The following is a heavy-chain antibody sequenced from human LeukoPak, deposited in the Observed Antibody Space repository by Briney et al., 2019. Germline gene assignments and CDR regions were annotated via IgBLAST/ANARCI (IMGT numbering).Heavy chain of an antibody. Sequence: ASVKVSCKASGYTFTSYGISWVRQAPGQGLEWMGWISAYNGNTNYAQKLHGRDTMTTDTSTSTAYMELRSLRSDDTAVYYCARQSSLDYDFWSGYLGGVTFPNTQNWFDPWGQGTLVTVSS. CDR2: ISAYNGNT. CDR1: GYTFTSYG. D-gene: IGHD3-3*01. CDR3: ARQSSLDYDFWSGYLGGVTFPNTQNWFDP. V-gene: IGHV1-18*01. J-gene: IGHJ5*02.